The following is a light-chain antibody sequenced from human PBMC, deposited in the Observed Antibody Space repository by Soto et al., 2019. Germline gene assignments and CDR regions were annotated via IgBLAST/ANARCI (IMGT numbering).Light chain of an antibody. Sequence: QSALTQPASVSGSPGQSITISCTGTSSDVGAYNYVSWYQQHPGKAPKLIIYEVSNRPSGVSTRFSGSKSGNTASLTISGLQAEDEADYYCSSYTSSSTRVFGGGTQLTVL. CDR2: EVS. V-gene: IGLV2-14*01. J-gene: IGLJ3*02. CDR1: SSDVGAYNY. CDR3: SSYTSSSTRV.